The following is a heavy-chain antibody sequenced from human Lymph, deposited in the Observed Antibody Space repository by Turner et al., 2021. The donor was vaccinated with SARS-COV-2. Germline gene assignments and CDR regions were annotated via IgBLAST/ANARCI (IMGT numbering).Heavy chain of an antibody. Sequence: EVQLVECGGGVVQPGWSLRLSCAASGFTLDEYAMHWVRQAPGNGLERVSGISWNSGSIGYADSVKGRFTISRDNAKNSLYLQMNSLRAEDTALYYCAKGRRFGMDVWGQGTTVTVSS. J-gene: IGHJ6*02. CDR1: GFTLDEYA. V-gene: IGHV3-9*01. CDR3: AKGRRFGMDV. CDR2: ISWNSGSI.